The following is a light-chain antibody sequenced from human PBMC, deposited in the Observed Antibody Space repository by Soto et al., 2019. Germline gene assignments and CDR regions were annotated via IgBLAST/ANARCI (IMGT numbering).Light chain of an antibody. Sequence: TVLTHSLGTLSLSPGERATLSRRASQSVSSSSLAWYQQKRGQAPRLLIHDASSRATGISDRFTGSGSGTDFTLTITTLEPEDFAVYYCQQYGNSPITFGQGTRLEI. J-gene: IGKJ5*01. CDR3: QQYGNSPIT. CDR1: QSVSSSS. CDR2: DAS. V-gene: IGKV3-20*01.